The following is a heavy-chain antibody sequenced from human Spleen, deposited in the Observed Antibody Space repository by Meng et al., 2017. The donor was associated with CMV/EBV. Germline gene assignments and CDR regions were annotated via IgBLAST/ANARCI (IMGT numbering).Heavy chain of an antibody. Sequence: LQGPGPGLVRPSDTRSLTCTIAGGSISSYYWSWIRQPAGKGLEWIGRIYTSGSTNYNPSLKSRVTMSVDTSKNQFSLKLSSVTAADTAVYYCARITIFGVVIGWFDPWGQGTLVTVSS. CDR2: IYTSGST. V-gene: IGHV4-4*07. D-gene: IGHD3-3*01. CDR1: GGSISSYY. J-gene: IGHJ5*02. CDR3: ARITIFGVVIGWFDP.